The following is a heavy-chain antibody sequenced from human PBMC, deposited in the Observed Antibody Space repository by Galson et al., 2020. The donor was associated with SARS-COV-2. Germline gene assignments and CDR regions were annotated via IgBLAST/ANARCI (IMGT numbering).Heavy chain of an antibody. CDR2: INPNSGGT. CDR1: GYTFTDYY. Sequence: VSCTASGYTFTDYYIHWVRQAPGQGLEWMGWINPNSGGTNYAQKFQGRVTMTRDTSISTAYMEVSRLTSDDTAVYYCARVGYCTSSDCYGTPLFDFWGQGTLVTVSS. J-gene: IGHJ4*02. D-gene: IGHD2-8*01. V-gene: IGHV1-2*02. CDR3: ARVGYCTSSDCYGTPLFDF.